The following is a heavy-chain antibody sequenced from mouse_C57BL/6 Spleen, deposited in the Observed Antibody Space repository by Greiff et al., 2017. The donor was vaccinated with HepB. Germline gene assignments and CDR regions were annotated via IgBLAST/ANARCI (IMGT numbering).Heavy chain of an antibody. CDR1: GYAFSSSW. CDR2: IYPGDGDT. Sequence: VQLQQSGPELVKPGASVKISCKASGYAFSSSWMNWVKQRPGKGLEWIGRIYPGDGDTNYNGKFKGKATLTAGKSSSTAYMQLSSLTSEDSAVYFCYVSSYNYAMDYWGQGTSVTVSS. D-gene: IGHD1-1*01. CDR3: YVSSYNYAMDY. V-gene: IGHV1-82*01. J-gene: IGHJ4*01.